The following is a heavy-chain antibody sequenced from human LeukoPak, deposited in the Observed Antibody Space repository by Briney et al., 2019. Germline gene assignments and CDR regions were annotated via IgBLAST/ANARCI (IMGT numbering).Heavy chain of an antibody. CDR3: AKDVSGWYPDAFHF. CDR1: GGTFSSYA. J-gene: IGHJ3*01. CDR2: IIPILGIA. V-gene: IGHV1-69*10. Sequence: VKVSCKASGGTFSSYAISWVRQAPGQGLEWMGRIIPILGIANYAQKFQGRVTITADKSTSTAYMELSSLRSEDTAMYYCAKDVSGWYPDAFHFWGQGTMVTVSS. D-gene: IGHD6-19*01.